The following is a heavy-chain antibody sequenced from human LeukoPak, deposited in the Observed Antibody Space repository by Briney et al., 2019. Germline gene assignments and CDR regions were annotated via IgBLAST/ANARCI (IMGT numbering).Heavy chain of an antibody. CDR2: ISYDGSNK. J-gene: IGHJ4*02. D-gene: IGHD2-15*01. V-gene: IGHV3-30-3*01. CDR3: AREMDIVVVVAATSHLDY. Sequence: PGGSLRLSCAASGFTFSSYAMHWVRQAPGKGLEWVAVISYDGSNKYYADSVKGRFTISRDNSKNTLYLQMNSLRADDTAVYYCAREMDIVVVVAATSHLDYWGQGTLVTVSS. CDR1: GFTFSSYA.